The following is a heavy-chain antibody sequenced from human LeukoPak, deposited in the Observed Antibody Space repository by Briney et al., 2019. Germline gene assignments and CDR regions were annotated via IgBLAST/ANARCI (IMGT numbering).Heavy chain of an antibody. Sequence: ASVKVSCKASGYTFTSYYMHWVRQAPGQGLEWMGIINPSGGGTSYAQKFQGRVTMTRDTSTSTVYMELSSLRSEDTAVYYCARADVGVLGLAVAGSFDYWGQGTLVTVSS. CDR2: INPSGGGT. CDR1: GYTFTSYY. CDR3: ARADVGVLGLAVAGSFDY. D-gene: IGHD6-19*01. J-gene: IGHJ4*02. V-gene: IGHV1-46*01.